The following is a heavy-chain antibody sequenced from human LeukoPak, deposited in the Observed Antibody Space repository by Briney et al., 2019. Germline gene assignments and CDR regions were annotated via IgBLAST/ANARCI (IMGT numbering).Heavy chain of an antibody. CDR3: AKDVSYSSGWYDSY. CDR2: ISYDGSNK. CDR1: GFTFSSYG. V-gene: IGHV3-30*18. J-gene: IGHJ4*02. D-gene: IGHD6-19*01. Sequence: GGSLRLSCAASGFTFSSYGMHWARQAPGKGLEWVAVISYDGSNKYYADSVKGRFTISRDNSKNTLYLQMNSLRAEDTAVYYCAKDVSYSSGWYDSYWGQGTLVTVSS.